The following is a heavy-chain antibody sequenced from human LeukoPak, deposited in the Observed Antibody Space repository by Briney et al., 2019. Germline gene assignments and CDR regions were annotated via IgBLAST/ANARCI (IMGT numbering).Heavy chain of an antibody. D-gene: IGHD2-2*02. J-gene: IGHJ6*02. V-gene: IGHV4-39*01. CDR2: IYYSGST. CDR1: GGSISSSSSY. CDR3: ARHCSSTSCYNYYGMDV. Sequence: SETLSLTCTVSGGSISSSSSYWGWIRQPPGRGLEWIGNIYYSGSTYYNPSLKSRVTISIDTSKDQFSLKLNSVTAVDTAVYYCARHCSSTSCYNYYGMDVWGQGTTVTVSS.